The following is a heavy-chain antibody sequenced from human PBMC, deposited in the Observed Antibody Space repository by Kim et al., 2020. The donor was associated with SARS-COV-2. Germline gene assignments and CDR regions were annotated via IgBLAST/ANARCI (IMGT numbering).Heavy chain of an antibody. J-gene: IGHJ6*02. V-gene: IGHV3-48*02. Sequence: ESVRGRFTIYRDDAKNALYLQMNSLRDEDTAVYYCARGFSDLGYNYYYMDVWGQGTTVTVSS. D-gene: IGHD3-10*01. CDR3: ARGFSDLGYNYYYMDV.